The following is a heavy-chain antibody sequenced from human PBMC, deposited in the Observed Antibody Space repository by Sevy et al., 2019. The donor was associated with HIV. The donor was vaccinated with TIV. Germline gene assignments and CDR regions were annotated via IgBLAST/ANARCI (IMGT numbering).Heavy chain of an antibody. CDR1: GGSISSYY. V-gene: IGHV4-59*01. Sequence: SENLSLTCTVSGGSISSYYWSWIRQPPGKGLEWIGYIYYSGSTNYNPSLKSRVTISVDTSKNQFSRKLSSVTAADTAVYYCARVGYSGSYLERDYYYGMDVWGQGTTVTVSS. CDR2: IYYSGST. J-gene: IGHJ6*02. CDR3: ARVGYSGSYLERDYYYGMDV. D-gene: IGHD1-26*01.